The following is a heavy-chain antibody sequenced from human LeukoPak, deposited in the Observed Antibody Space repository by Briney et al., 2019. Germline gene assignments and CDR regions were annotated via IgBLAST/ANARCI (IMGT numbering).Heavy chain of an antibody. CDR1: GGTFSSYA. J-gene: IGHJ6*02. D-gene: IGHD1-26*01. CDR2: IIPILGIA. Sequence: ASVKVSCKASGGTFSSYAISWVRQAPGQGLEWMGRIIPILGIANYAQKFQGRVTITADKSTSTAYMELSSLRSEDTAVYYCARAGGYRGSYHGDHYYGMDVWGQGTTVTVSS. CDR3: ARAGGYRGSYHGDHYYGMDV. V-gene: IGHV1-69*04.